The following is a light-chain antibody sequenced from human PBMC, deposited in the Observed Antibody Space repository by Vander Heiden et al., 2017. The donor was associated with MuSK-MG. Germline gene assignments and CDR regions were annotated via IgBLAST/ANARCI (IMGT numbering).Light chain of an antibody. CDR3: QQRNCWNLT. CDR1: QRIINY. V-gene: IGKV3-11*01. J-gene: IGKJ4*01. CDR2: IAS. Sequence: DIVLTQPQATLSLSPGERATLSCRDSQRIINYLAWYQQKPGQAPRLLIYIASSWATGVPARLSGSGSGTDFTFTLSSLEPEDFAVYYCQQRNCWNLTFGGGTKVEIK.